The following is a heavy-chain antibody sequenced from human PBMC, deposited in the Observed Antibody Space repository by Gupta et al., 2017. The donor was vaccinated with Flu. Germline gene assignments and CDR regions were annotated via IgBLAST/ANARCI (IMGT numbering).Heavy chain of an antibody. CDR3: STFDAFYKWTAYFEF. D-gene: IGHD2/OR15-2a*01. Sequence: QVQLQESGPGLVKPSETLSLTCTVSGVSISTYYWSWIRQPPGKGLEWIGYVSYSGNTDYIPSLKSRVTISLDTSKNQLYMKLNSVTAADTAVYYCSTFDAFYKWTAYFEFWGQGTQGTVSS. CDR2: VSYSGNT. CDR1: GVSISTYY. J-gene: IGHJ4*02. V-gene: IGHV4-59*01.